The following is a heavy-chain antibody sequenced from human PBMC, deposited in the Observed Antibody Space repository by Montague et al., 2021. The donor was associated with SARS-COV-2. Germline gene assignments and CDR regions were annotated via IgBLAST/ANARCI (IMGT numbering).Heavy chain of an antibody. CDR3: ASPTYYYDSSGSDAFDI. CDR2: IYYSGST. V-gene: IGHV4-34*01. Sequence: SETLSLTCAVYGGSFSGYYWSWIRQPPGKGLEWIGSIYYSGSTYYNPSLKSRVTISVGTSKNQFSLKLSSVTAADTAVYYCASPTYYYDSSGSDAFDIWGQGTMVTVSS. CDR1: GGSFSGYY. J-gene: IGHJ3*02. D-gene: IGHD3-22*01.